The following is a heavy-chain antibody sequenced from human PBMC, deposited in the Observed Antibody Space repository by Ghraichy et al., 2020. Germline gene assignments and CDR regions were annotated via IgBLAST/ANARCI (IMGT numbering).Heavy chain of an antibody. V-gene: IGHV4-38-2*02. Sequence: ESLNISCTVSGYSISSGYYWGWIRQPPGKGLEWIGSIYHSGSTYYNPSLKSRVTISVDTSKNQFSLKLSSVTAADTAVYYCARVGQWLGYYFDYWGQGTLVTVSS. CDR3: ARVGQWLGYYFDY. CDR1: GYSISSGYY. D-gene: IGHD6-19*01. J-gene: IGHJ4*02. CDR2: IYHSGST.